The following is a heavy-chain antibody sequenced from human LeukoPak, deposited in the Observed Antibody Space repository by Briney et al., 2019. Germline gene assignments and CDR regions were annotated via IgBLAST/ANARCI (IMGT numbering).Heavy chain of an antibody. Sequence: GGSLRLSCETSGFTFDDYAMHWVRQAPGKGLEWVSGMSWNGGSIGYADSVKGRFSISRDNAKNSLYLQMNSLRAEDMALYYCAKGTDYSFWSGYLDWGQGTVVTVSS. V-gene: IGHV3-9*03. CDR3: AKGTDYSFWSGYLD. D-gene: IGHD3-3*01. J-gene: IGHJ4*02. CDR1: GFTFDDYA. CDR2: MSWNGGSI.